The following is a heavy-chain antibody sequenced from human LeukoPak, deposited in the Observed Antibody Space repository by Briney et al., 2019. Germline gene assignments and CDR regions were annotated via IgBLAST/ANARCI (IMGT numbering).Heavy chain of an antibody. J-gene: IGHJ4*02. V-gene: IGHV3-23*01. Sequence: GGSLRLSCAASGFTFSSYGMSWVRQAPGKGLEWVSAISGSGGSTYYADSVKGRFTISRDNFKNTLYLQMNSLRAEDTAVYYCAKDRAMIVVVITTLDYWGQGTLVTVSS. D-gene: IGHD3-22*01. CDR3: AKDRAMIVVVITTLDY. CDR1: GFTFSSYG. CDR2: ISGSGGST.